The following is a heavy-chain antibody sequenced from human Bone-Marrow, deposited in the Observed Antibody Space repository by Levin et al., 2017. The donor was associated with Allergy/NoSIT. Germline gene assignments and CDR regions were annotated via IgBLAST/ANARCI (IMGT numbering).Heavy chain of an antibody. CDR2: IYYSGST. CDR1: GGSVSSGSYY. V-gene: IGHV4-61*01. J-gene: IGHJ4*02. Sequence: SETLSLTCTVSGGSVSSGSYYWSWIRQPPGKGLEWIGYIYYSGSTNYNPSLKSRVTISVDTSKNQFSLKLSSVTAADTAVYYCASGLPRDCSGGSCYSEHGSDFDYWGQGTLVTVAS. CDR3: ASGLPRDCSGGSCYSEHGSDFDY. D-gene: IGHD2-15*01.